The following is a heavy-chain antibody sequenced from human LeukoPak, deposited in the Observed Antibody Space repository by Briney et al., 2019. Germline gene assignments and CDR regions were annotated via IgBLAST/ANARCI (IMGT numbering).Heavy chain of an antibody. CDR2: IYYSGST. CDR1: GGSISSGDYY. CDR3: ARARVYCSGGSCYGYYYYGMDV. D-gene: IGHD2-15*01. Sequence: SETLSLTCIVSGGSISSGDYYWSWIRQPPGKGLKWIGYIYYSGSTYYNPSLKSRVTISVDTSKNQFSLKLSSVTAADTAVYYCARARVYCSGGSCYGYYYYGMDVWGQGTTVTVSS. J-gene: IGHJ6*02. V-gene: IGHV4-30-4*01.